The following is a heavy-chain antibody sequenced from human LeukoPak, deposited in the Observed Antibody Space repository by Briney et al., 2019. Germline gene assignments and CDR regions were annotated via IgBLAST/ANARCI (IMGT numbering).Heavy chain of an antibody. Sequence: SETLSLTCTVSGGSINSYYWSCIRQPPGKGLEWIAYIYYSGRTNYNPSLKSRVTISLDTSKNQFSLKLSSVTAADTAVYYCATLYAVRGALSFDMWGQGTMVTVSS. D-gene: IGHD2-8*01. V-gene: IGHV4-59*01. CDR3: ATLYAVRGALSFDM. CDR1: GGSINSYY. CDR2: IYYSGRT. J-gene: IGHJ3*02.